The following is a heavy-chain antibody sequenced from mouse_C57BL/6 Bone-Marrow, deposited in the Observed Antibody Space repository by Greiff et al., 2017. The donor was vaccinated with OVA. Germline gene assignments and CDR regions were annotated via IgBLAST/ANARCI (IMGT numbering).Heavy chain of an antibody. CDR1: GYSITSGYY. Sequence: EVHLVESGPGLVKPSQSLSLTCSVTGYSITSGYYWNWIRQFPGNKLEWMGYISYDGSNNYNPSLKNRISITRDTSKNQFFLKLNSVTTEDTATYYCAREDWHWGQGTLVTVSA. CDR2: ISYDGSN. V-gene: IGHV3-6*01. CDR3: AREDWH. J-gene: IGHJ3*01. D-gene: IGHD4-1*01.